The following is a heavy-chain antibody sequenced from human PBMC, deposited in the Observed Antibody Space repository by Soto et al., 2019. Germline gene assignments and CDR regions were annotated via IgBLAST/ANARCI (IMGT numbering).Heavy chain of an antibody. CDR1: GGSISSNY. V-gene: IGHV4-59*01. CDR3: ARDPYSSSHGSLRGGYGMDV. Sequence: SGTLSLTCXVSGGSISSNYWSWIRQPPGKGLEWIGYIYYSGSTNYNPSLKSRVTISADTSKNQFSLKLSTVTAADTAVYYCARDPYSSSHGSLRGGYGMDVWGQGTTVTVSS. D-gene: IGHD6-13*01. CDR2: IYYSGST. J-gene: IGHJ6*02.